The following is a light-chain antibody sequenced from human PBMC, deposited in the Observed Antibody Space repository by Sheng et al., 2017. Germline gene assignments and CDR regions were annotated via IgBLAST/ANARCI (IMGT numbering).Light chain of an antibody. Sequence: QLVLTQSPPASASLGASVKFTCTLSSGHSSYPIAWHQQQPDKGPRFLMKVSSDGGHNRGDGIPDRFSGSASGAERYLTISSLQSEDEGDYFCQTWGTATVVFGRGTKLTVL. CDR2: VSSDGGH. CDR1: SGHSSYP. V-gene: IGLV4-69*01. CDR3: QTWGTATVV. J-gene: IGLJ2*01.